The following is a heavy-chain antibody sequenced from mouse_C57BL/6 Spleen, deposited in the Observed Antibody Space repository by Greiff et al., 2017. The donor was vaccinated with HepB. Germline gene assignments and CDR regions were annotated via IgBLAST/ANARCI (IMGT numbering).Heavy chain of an antibody. Sequence: VQLQQSGPELVKPGASVKISCKASGYAFSSSWMNWVKQRPGKGLEWIGRIYPGDGDTNYNGKFKGKATLTADKSSSTAYMQLSSLTSEDSAVYSRARNYGSSSYYYAMDYWGQGTSVTVSS. CDR3: ARNYGSSSYYYAMDY. D-gene: IGHD1-1*01. J-gene: IGHJ4*01. CDR2: IYPGDGDT. CDR1: GYAFSSSW. V-gene: IGHV1-82*01.